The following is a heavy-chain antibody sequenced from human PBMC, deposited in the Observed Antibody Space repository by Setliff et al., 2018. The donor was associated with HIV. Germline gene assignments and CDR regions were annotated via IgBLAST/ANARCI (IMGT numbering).Heavy chain of an antibody. D-gene: IGHD3-22*01. CDR2: IWSDGSNK. J-gene: IGHJ4*02. CDR1: GFAFSDFS. CDR3: AKQDYYDSSGYSD. V-gene: IGHV3-33*06. Sequence: QSGGSLRLSCVASGFAFSDFSMFWARQAPGKGLEWVAVIWSDGSNKYYADSVKGRFTISRDSSKNTLYLQMNSLRAEDTAVYFCAKQDYYDSSGYSDWGQGALVTVS.